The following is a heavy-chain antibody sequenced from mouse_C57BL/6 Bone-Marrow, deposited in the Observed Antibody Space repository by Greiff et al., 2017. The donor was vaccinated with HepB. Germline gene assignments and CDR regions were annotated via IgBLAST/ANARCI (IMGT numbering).Heavy chain of an antibody. CDR3: TTEGTTPYFDY. CDR1: GFNIKDDY. Sequence: VQLQQSGAELVRPGASVKLSCTASGFNIKDDYMHWVKQRPEQGLEWIGWIDPENGDTEYASKFQGKATITADTSSNTAYLQLSSLTSEDTAVYYCTTEGTTPYFDYWGQGTTLTVSS. J-gene: IGHJ2*01. CDR2: IDPENGDT. D-gene: IGHD2-12*01. V-gene: IGHV14-4*01.